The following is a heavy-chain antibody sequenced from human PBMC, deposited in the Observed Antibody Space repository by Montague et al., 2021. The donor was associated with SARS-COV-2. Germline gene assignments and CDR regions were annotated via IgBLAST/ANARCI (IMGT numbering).Heavy chain of an antibody. CDR3: ARISGITSWYYDY. CDR2: IYYTGST. Sequence: SETLSLTCTVSGGSVSSGSYHWSWIRQPPGKGLQSIGYIYYTGSTNYXPSLQSRVTISVDSSKNQFSVRLSSVTAADTAVYYCARISGITSWYYDYWGQGTLVTISS. V-gene: IGHV4-61*01. J-gene: IGHJ4*02. CDR1: GGSVSSGSYH. D-gene: IGHD1-14*01.